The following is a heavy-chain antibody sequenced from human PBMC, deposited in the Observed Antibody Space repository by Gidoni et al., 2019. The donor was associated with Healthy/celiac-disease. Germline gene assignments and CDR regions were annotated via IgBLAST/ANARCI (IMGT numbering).Heavy chain of an antibody. CDR3: ARDVSGRYSGYDSEAAFDI. V-gene: IGHV3-33*01. J-gene: IGHJ3*02. Sequence: QVQLVESWGGVVQPGRSLRLSCAASGFTFSSYGMHWVRQAPGKGLEWVAVIWYDGSNKYYADSVKGRFTISRDNSKNTLYLQMNSLRAEDTAVYYCARDVSGRYSGYDSEAAFDIWGQGTMVTVAS. CDR1: GFTFSSYG. CDR2: IWYDGSNK. D-gene: IGHD5-12*01.